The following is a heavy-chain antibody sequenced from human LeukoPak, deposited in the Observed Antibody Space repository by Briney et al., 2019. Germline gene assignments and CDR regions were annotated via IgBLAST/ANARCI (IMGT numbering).Heavy chain of an antibody. CDR1: GFTFSNAW. CDR2: IKSKTDGGTT. CDR3: TTRSSGYYYVENHFDY. V-gene: IGHV3-15*01. J-gene: IGHJ4*02. D-gene: IGHD3-22*01. Sequence: GGSLRLSCAASGFTFSNAWMSWVHQAPGKGLEWVGRIKSKTDGGTTDYAAPVKGRFTISRDDSKNTLYLQMNSLKTEDTAVYYCTTRSSGYYYVENHFDYWGQGTLVTVSS.